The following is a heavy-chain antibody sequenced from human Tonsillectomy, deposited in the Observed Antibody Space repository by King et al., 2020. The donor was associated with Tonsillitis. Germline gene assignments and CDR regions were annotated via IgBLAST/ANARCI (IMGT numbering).Heavy chain of an antibody. V-gene: IGHV5-10-1*03. J-gene: IGHJ6*02. CDR2: IDPSDSYT. CDR3: ARHATREVFRYFDWPRVLRMDV. D-gene: IGHD3-9*01. Sequence: VQLVESGAEVKKPGESLRISCKGSGYSFTSYWISWVRQMPGKGLEWRGRIDPSDSYTNYSPSFQGHVTISADKSISTAYLQWSSLKASDTAMYYCARHATREVFRYFDWPRVLRMDVWGQGTTVTVSS. CDR1: GYSFTSYW.